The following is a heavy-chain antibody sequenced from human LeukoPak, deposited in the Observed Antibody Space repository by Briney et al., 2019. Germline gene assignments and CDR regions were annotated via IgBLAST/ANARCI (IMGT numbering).Heavy chain of an antibody. V-gene: IGHV4-59*01. CDR1: DDSITMYY. CDR3: ARGRVSSSTWYSTYYYFFYMDF. J-gene: IGHJ6*03. D-gene: IGHD4-11*01. Sequence: SETLSLTCTVSDDSITMYYWTWIWQPPGKGPEWIGYVDHTGTTKFNPSLNGRVSISRDTSKNFFSLRLRSVTAADTAVYFCARGRVSSSTWYSTYYYFFYMDFWGKGTTVTVSS. CDR2: VDHTGTT.